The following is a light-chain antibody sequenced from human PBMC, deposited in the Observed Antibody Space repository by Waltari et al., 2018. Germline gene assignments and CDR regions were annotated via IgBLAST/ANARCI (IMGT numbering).Light chain of an antibody. J-gene: IGKJ5*01. CDR1: RSINSF. V-gene: IGKV1-39*01. CDR2: AAS. Sequence: DIQMTQSPSSLSASIGDRVTITCRTSRSINSFLNWYQQKPGKAPKLLIYAASNLQTDVPSGFSGSGHGTEYTLTISSLQPEDFATYYCQQSYGTPPNGFGQGTRLDI. CDR3: QQSYGTPPNG.